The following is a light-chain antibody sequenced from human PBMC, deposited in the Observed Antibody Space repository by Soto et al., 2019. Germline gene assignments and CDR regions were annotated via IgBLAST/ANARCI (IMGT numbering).Light chain of an antibody. CDR1: QSVSSN. CDR2: GAS. CDR3: QQYNNWPL. V-gene: IGKV3-15*01. J-gene: IGKJ4*01. Sequence: ETVVTQAPANLAVSPGERGTLSCRASQSVSSNLAWYQQKPGQAPRLLIYGASTRATGIPARFSGSGSGTEFTLTISSLQSEAFAVYSCQQYNNWPLFGGGTKVDVK.